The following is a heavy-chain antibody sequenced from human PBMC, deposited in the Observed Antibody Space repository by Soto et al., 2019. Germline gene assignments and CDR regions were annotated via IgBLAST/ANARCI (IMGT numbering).Heavy chain of an antibody. CDR2: IKGDGTNT. D-gene: IGHD5-12*01. V-gene: IGHV3-74*01. J-gene: IGHJ4*02. Sequence: EVQLVESGGGLVHFGGSLRLSCAASGFTFSSYWMHWVRQVPGKGLVWVSRIKGDGTNTGYADSVKGRFTISRDNVKNTLYLQMNSLRSEDTAVYYFARGLSGYYGFDYWGQGTLVTVSS. CDR3: ARGLSGYYGFDY. CDR1: GFTFSSYW.